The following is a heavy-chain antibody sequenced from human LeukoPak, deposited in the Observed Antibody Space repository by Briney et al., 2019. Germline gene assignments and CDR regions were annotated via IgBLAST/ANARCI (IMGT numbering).Heavy chain of an antibody. CDR3: ARDRGPAAAIFDY. CDR1: GYSISSGYY. V-gene: IGHV4-38-2*02. J-gene: IGHJ4*02. CDR2: IYHSGST. Sequence: SETLSLTCTVSGYSISSGYYWGWIRQPPGKGLEWIGSIYHSGSTYYSPSLKSRVTISVDTSKNQFSLKLSSVTAADTAVYYCARDRGPAAAIFDYWGQGTLVTVSS. D-gene: IGHD2-2*01.